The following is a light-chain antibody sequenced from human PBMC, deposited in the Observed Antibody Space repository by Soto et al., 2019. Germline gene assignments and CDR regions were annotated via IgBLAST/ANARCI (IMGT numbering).Light chain of an antibody. CDR3: SSYTSSSTLV. CDR1: SSDVGDYNY. CDR2: AVS. Sequence: QSALTQPASVSGSPGQSITISCTGTSSDVGDYNYVSWYQHHPGKAPKLMIYAVSNRPSGVSNRFSGSKSGNTASLTNSGLQAEDEADYYCSSYTSSSTLVFGGGTKVTVL. V-gene: IGLV2-14*03. J-gene: IGLJ2*01.